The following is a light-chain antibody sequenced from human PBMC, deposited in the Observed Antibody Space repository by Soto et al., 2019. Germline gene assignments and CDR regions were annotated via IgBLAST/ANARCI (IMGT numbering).Light chain of an antibody. CDR3: QQSYSAPIP. CDR2: WAS. V-gene: IGKV4-1*01. CDR1: QSILYSSDNKSY. J-gene: IGKJ5*01. Sequence: DIVMTQSPDSLAVSLGERATINCKSSQSILYSSDNKSYLAWYQQKPGQPPKMVIYWASTRESGVPDRFSGSGSGTDFTLTISSLQAADVDVYHCQQSYSAPIPFGQGTRLEIK.